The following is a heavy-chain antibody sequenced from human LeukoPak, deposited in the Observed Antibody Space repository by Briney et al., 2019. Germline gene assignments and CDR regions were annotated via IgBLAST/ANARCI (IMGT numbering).Heavy chain of an antibody. CDR1: GFTFSSYE. V-gene: IGHV3-48*03. Sequence: GGSLRLSCSASGFTFSSYEMNWIRQTLGKGLEWVAHIISGGNTEYYADSVRGRFTVSRDNAKNSLYLHMSSLRAEDSAVYYCARDTVDGPFVTSLDYWGQGVRVIVSS. CDR3: ARDTVDGPFVTSLDY. CDR2: IISGGNTE. D-gene: IGHD5-12*01. J-gene: IGHJ4*02.